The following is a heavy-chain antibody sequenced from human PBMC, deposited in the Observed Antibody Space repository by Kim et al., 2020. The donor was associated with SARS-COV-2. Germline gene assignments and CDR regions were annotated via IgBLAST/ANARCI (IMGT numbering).Heavy chain of an antibody. CDR2: IRYDGSNK. Sequence: GGSLRLSCAASGFTFSSYGMHWVRQAPGKGLEWVAVIRYDGSNKYYADSVKGRFTIFRDNSKNTLYLQMNSLRAEDTAVYYCARDRYDIVVVPATDYYYYYGIDFWGQGATVTVSS. J-gene: IGHJ6*02. CDR1: GFTFSSYG. CDR3: ARDRYDIVVVPATDYYYYYGIDF. D-gene: IGHD2-2*01. V-gene: IGHV3-33*01.